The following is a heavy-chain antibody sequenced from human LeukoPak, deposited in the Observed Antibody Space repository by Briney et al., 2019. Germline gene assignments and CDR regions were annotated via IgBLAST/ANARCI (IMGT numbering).Heavy chain of an antibody. V-gene: IGHV3-7*01. CDR2: IKQDGSEK. CDR3: ARGNDYYDTSGYYY. CDR1: GFTFSTYW. J-gene: IGHJ4*02. Sequence: GGSLRLSCLASGFTFSTYWMTWVRQAPGKGLEWVANIKQDGSEKYYVDSVKGRFIISRDNAKNSLYLQMNSLRAEDTAVYYCARGNDYYDTSGYYYWGQGTLVTVSS. D-gene: IGHD3-22*01.